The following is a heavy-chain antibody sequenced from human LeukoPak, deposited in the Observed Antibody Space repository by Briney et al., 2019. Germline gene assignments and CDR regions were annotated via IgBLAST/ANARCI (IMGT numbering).Heavy chain of an antibody. Sequence: GGSLRLSCAASGFTFSSYWMSWVRQAPGKGLEWVANIKQDGSEKYYVDSVKGRFTISRDNAKNSLCLQMNSLRAEDTAVYYCAKDNYDSSGYYYSDYWGQGTLVTVSS. V-gene: IGHV3-7*01. CDR2: IKQDGSEK. D-gene: IGHD3-22*01. J-gene: IGHJ4*02. CDR3: AKDNYDSSGYYYSDY. CDR1: GFTFSSYW.